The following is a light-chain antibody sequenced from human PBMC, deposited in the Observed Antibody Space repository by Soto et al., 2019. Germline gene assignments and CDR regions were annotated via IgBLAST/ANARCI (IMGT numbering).Light chain of an antibody. Sequence: QSALTQPDSVSGSPGQSITISCTGTSSDVGGYNYVSWYQQHPGIAPKLMIYEVSNRPSGVSNRFSGSKSGNTASLTISGLQAEDEADYYCSSYTSSSTYVFGTGTKVTVL. CDR1: SSDVGGYNY. V-gene: IGLV2-14*01. CDR2: EVS. CDR3: SSYTSSSTYV. J-gene: IGLJ1*01.